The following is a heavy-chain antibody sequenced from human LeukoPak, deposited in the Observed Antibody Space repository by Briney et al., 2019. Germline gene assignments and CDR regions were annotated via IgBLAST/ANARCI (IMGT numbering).Heavy chain of an antibody. Sequence: SETLSLTCAVYGGSFSGYYWSWIRQPPGKGLEWIGEINHSGSTNYNPSLKSRVTISVDTSKNQFSLKLSSVTAADTAVYYCARIGRPAAFDIWGQGTLVIVSS. D-gene: IGHD6-6*01. CDR3: ARIGRPAAFDI. CDR2: INHSGST. CDR1: GGSFSGYY. J-gene: IGHJ3*02. V-gene: IGHV4-34*01.